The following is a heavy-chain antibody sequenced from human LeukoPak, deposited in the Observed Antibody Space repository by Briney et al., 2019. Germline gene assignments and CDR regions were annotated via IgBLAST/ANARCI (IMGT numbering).Heavy chain of an antibody. CDR3: AKSQSGSYLTTTAFDI. CDR2: ISYDGSNK. D-gene: IGHD1-26*01. Sequence: GGSLRLSCAASGFTFSSYAMHWVRQAPGKGLEWVAVISYDGSNKYYADSVKGRFTISRDNFKNTLYLQMNSLRAEDTAVYYCAKSQSGSYLTTTAFDIWGQGTMVTVSS. J-gene: IGHJ3*02. CDR1: GFTFSSYA. V-gene: IGHV3-30-3*01.